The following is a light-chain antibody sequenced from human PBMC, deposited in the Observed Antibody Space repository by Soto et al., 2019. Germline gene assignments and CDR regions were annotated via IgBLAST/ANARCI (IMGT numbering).Light chain of an antibody. J-gene: IGLJ1*01. Sequence: QSVLTQPASVSGSPGQSITISCTGTSSDIGTYKYVSWYQQHPGKAPKLMIYDVSYRPSGVSDRFSGSKSGNTASLTISGLQAEDEADYYCNSFYVFGTGTKVTVL. CDR2: DVS. CDR3: NSFYV. V-gene: IGLV2-14*01. CDR1: SSDIGTYKY.